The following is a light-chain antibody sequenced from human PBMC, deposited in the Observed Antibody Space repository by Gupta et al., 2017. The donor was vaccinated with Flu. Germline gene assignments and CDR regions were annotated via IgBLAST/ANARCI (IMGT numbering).Light chain of an antibody. Sequence: DIHITHSPSSLSASIGDRVTITCRASQGISVWLAWYQQKPGKAPKSLIYTASNLQSGVPSKFSGSGSGTDFTLTISSLQPEDFATYYCQQYNSYPLTFGQGTQVEIK. V-gene: IGKV1D-16*01. CDR1: QGISVW. J-gene: IGKJ5*01. CDR3: QQYNSYPLT. CDR2: TAS.